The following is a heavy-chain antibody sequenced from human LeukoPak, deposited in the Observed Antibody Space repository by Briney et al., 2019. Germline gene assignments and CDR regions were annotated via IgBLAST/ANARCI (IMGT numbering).Heavy chain of an antibody. CDR1: GGTFSSYA. CDR2: IIPILGIA. D-gene: IGHD3-10*01. Sequence: ASVKVSCKASGGTFSSYAISWVRQAPGQGLEWMGRIIPILGIANYAQKFQGRVTITADKSTSTAYMELSSLRPEDTAVYYCAREGVYGSGSRYYYYGMDVWGQGTTVTVSS. V-gene: IGHV1-69*04. J-gene: IGHJ6*02. CDR3: AREGVYGSGSRYYYYGMDV.